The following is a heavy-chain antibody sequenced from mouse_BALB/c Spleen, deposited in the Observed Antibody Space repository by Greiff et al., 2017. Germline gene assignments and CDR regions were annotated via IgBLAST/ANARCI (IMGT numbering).Heavy chain of an antibody. CDR2: IDPENGNT. CDR1: GFNIKDYY. CDR3: ARGDYDRFAY. D-gene: IGHD2-4*01. J-gene: IGHJ3*01. V-gene: IGHV14-1*02. Sequence: VQLQQSGAELVRPGALVKLSCKASGFNIKDYYMHWVKQRPEQGLEWIGWIDPENGNTIYDPKFQGKASITADTSSNTAYLQLSSLTSEDTAVYYCARGDYDRFAYWGQGTLVTVSA.